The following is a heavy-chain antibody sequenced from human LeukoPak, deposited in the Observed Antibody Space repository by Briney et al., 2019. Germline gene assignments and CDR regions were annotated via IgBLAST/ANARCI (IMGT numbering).Heavy chain of an antibody. CDR3: ARLTMVRGVDY. CDR2: FSTRSGTI. V-gene: IGHV3-48*04. D-gene: IGHD3-10*01. Sequence: GGSLRLSCAASGFTFSSYSMNWVRQAPGKGLEWISYFSTRSGTISYADSVKGRFTISRDNAKNSLYLQMNSLRAEDTAVYYCARLTMVRGVDYWGQGTLVTVSS. J-gene: IGHJ4*02. CDR1: GFTFSSYS.